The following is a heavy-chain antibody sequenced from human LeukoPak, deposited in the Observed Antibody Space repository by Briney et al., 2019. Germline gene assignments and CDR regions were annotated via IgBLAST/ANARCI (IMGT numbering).Heavy chain of an antibody. CDR2: INSDGSST. J-gene: IGHJ4*02. V-gene: IGHV3-74*01. Sequence: PGGSLRLSCAASGFTFSSYWMHWVRQAPGKGLVWVSRINSDGSSTSYADSVKGRFTISRDNAKNTLYLQMNSLRAEDTAVYYCASFGYYGSGSYYNSYWGQGTLVTVSS. D-gene: IGHD3-10*01. CDR1: GFTFSSYW. CDR3: ASFGYYGSGSYYNSY.